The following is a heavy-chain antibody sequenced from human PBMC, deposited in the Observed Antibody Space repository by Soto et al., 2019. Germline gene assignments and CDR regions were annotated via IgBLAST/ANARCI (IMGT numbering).Heavy chain of an antibody. CDR1: GYAFSSYA. Sequence: GASVKVSCKASGYAFSSYAMHWVRQAPGQRLEWVGWINIGSGNTEYSQNFQDRITITRDTSASTVYMELSSLRSEDTAVYYCARDGGDCGYRLIYYYYIGMDVWGQGTTVTVSS. CDR2: INIGSGNT. D-gene: IGHD2-21*02. CDR3: ARDGGDCGYRLIYYYYIGMDV. J-gene: IGHJ6*02. V-gene: IGHV1-3*04.